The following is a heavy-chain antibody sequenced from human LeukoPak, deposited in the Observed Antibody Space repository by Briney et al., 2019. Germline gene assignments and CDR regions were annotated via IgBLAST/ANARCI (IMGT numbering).Heavy chain of an antibody. D-gene: IGHD6-19*01. CDR2: IYYSGST. CDR3: ARASPVAGTVFQH. V-gene: IGHV4-59*12. Sequence: PSETLSLTCTVSGGSISSYYWSWIRQPPGKGLEWIGYIYYSGSTNYNPSPKSRVTISVDTSKNQFSLKLSSVTAADTAVYYCARASPVAGTVFQHWGQGTLVTVSS. CDR1: GGSISSYY. J-gene: IGHJ1*01.